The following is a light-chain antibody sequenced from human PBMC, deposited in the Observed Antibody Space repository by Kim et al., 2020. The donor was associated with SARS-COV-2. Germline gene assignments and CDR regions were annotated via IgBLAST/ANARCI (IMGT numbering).Light chain of an antibody. CDR2: GKD. Sequence: SELTQDPAVSVALGQTIRITCQGDSLRSYYASWYQQKPGQAPVLVIYGKDNRPSGIPDRFSGSSSGNTASLTITGTQAEDEADYYCNSRDTSDNHLVVFGGGTQLTVL. CDR1: SLRSYY. V-gene: IGLV3-19*01. J-gene: IGLJ2*01. CDR3: NSRDTSDNHLVV.